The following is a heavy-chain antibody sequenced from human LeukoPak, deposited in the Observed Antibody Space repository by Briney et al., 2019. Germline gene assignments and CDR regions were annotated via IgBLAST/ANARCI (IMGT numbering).Heavy chain of an antibody. Sequence: SDTLSLPCTLSGGSFTRGSSYWPWIRQPPGEGLEWIGYIHYSGRTKINPSLKSGVTISIDTSKKQFYLKLSPVTAADAAVYYCATSTGTVFRGRVYDFWGQGTLVAVSS. V-gene: IGHV4-61*01. CDR1: GGSFTRGSSY. D-gene: IGHD1/OR15-1a*01. CDR2: IHYSGRT. J-gene: IGHJ4*02. CDR3: ATSTGTVFRGRVYDF.